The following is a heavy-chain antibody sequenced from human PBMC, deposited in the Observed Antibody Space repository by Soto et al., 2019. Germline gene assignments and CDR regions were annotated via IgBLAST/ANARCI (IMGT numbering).Heavy chain of an antibody. CDR2: IYYSGST. J-gene: IGHJ3*01. D-gene: IGHD2-15*01. CDR3: ARRRGYCSGGSCYWG. CDR1: GGSISSSSYY. V-gene: IGHV4-39*01. Sequence: QLQLQESGPGLVKPSETLSLTCTVSGGSISSSSYYWGWIRQPPGKGLEWIGSIYYSGSTYYNPSLKSRVTISVDTSKIQFSLKRSSVTAADTAVYYCARRRGYCSGGSCYWGWGQGTMVTVSS.